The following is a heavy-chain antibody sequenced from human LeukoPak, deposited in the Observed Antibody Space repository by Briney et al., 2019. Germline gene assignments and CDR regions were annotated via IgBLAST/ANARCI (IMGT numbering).Heavy chain of an antibody. D-gene: IGHD3-22*01. CDR1: GGTFSSYA. CDR2: IIPIFGTA. CDR3: ARGPLLYYYDSSGYYFVY. V-gene: IGHV1-69*05. J-gene: IGHJ4*02. Sequence: SVKVSCKASGGTFSSYAISWVRQAPGQGLEWMGGIIPIFGTANYAQKFQGRVTITTDESTSTAYMELSSLRSEDTAVYYCARGPLLYYYDSSGYYFVYWGQGTLVTLSS.